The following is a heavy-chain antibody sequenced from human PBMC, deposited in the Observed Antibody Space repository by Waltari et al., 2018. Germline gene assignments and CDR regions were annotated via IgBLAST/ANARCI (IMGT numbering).Heavy chain of an antibody. V-gene: IGHV7-4-1*02. CDR3: ARLRASLTGFGPYGMDV. D-gene: IGHD3-9*01. CDR1: EYTFTDYA. Sequence: QVQLVQSGSEFQKPGASVKVSFKASEYTFTDYAMNWVRQAPGQGPEWMGWINTKTGKPTYAQGFTGRFVFYLDTSVTTAYLQINTLKAEDTAVYYCARLRASLTGFGPYGMDVWGQGTTVTVSS. CDR2: INTKTGKP. J-gene: IGHJ6*01.